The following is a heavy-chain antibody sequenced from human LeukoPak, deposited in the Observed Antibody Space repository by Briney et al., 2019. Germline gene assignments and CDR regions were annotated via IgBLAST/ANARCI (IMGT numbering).Heavy chain of an antibody. D-gene: IGHD6-13*01. CDR3: ARDWARYSSSWYYFDY. CDR2: ISAYNGNT. Sequence: ASVKVSFKASGYTFTIYGISWVRQAPGQGMEWMGWISAYNGNTNYAQKLQGRVTMTTDTSTSTAYMELRSLRSDDTAVYYCARDWARYSSSWYYFDYWGQGTLVTVSS. J-gene: IGHJ4*02. V-gene: IGHV1-18*01. CDR1: GYTFTIYG.